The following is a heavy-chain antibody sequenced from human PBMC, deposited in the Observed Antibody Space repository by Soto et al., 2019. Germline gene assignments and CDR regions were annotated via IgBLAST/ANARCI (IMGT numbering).Heavy chain of an antibody. D-gene: IGHD1-26*01. CDR2: IYPTDSDT. Sequence: GESLKISCQASGYSFTSYWIGWVRQLPGKGLEYMGIIYPTDSDTRYSPSFQGQVTMSADKSITTAYLQWSSLKASDTAIYYCARLDSGPYNFDYWGRGTLVTVSS. CDR3: ARLDSGPYNFDY. J-gene: IGHJ4*02. V-gene: IGHV5-51*01. CDR1: GYSFTSYW.